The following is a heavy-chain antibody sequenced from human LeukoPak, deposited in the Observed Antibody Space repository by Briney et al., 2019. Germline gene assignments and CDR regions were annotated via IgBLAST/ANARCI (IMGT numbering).Heavy chain of an antibody. J-gene: IGHJ3*02. D-gene: IGHD3-22*01. V-gene: IGHV4-38-2*02. Sequence: SETLSLTCTVSGYSISSGYYWGWIRQPPGKGLEWIGSIYHSGSTYYNPSLKSRVTISVDTSKNQFSLKLSSVTAADTAVYYCARRTIVVVITASAPDAFDIWGQGTMVTVSS. CDR1: GYSISSGYY. CDR3: ARRTIVVVITASAPDAFDI. CDR2: IYHSGST.